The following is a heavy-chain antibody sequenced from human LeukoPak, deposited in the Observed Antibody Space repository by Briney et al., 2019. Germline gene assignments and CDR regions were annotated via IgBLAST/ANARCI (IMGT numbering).Heavy chain of an antibody. J-gene: IGHJ4*02. CDR3: AREQIVVVPAATGALDY. Sequence: ASVKVSCKASGYTFTGYYMHWVRQAPGQGLEWMGWINPNSGGTNYAQKFQGRVTMTWDTSISTAYMELSRLRSDDTAVYYCAREQIVVVPAATGALDYWGQGTLVTVSS. V-gene: IGHV1-2*02. D-gene: IGHD2-2*01. CDR2: INPNSGGT. CDR1: GYTFTGYY.